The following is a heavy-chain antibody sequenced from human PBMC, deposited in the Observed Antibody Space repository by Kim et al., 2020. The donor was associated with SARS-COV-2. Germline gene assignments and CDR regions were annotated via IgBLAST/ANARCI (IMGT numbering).Heavy chain of an antibody. D-gene: IGHD3-22*01. Sequence: ASVKVSCKASGYTFTGYAMHWVRQAPGQRLEWMGWIKIGNGNTEFSQNFQGRVTMTRDTSATTAYMELSSLRSEDTVMYYCARNIWSSSGYYAFDIWGQGTMVTVSS. CDR1: GYTFTGYA. V-gene: IGHV1-3*04. CDR3: ARNIWSSSGYYAFDI. CDR2: IKIGNGNT. J-gene: IGHJ3*02.